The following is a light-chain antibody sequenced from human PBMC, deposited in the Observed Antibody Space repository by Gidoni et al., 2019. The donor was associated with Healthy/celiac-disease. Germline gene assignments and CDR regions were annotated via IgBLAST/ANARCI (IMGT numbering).Light chain of an antibody. J-gene: IGKJ1*01. CDR1: QSLSSW. Sequence: DIQMTPSPSTLSASVGDRVTIPCRASQSLSSWLAWYPQKPGKAPKLLIYKASSLESGVPARFSGSGSGTEFTLTISSLQPYDFATYYCQQYNSYWTFGQGTKVEIK. CDR2: KAS. V-gene: IGKV1-5*03. CDR3: QQYNSYWT.